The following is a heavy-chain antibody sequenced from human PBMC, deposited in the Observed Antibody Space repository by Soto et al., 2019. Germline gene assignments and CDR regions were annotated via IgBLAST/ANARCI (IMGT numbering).Heavy chain of an antibody. D-gene: IGHD5-18*01. CDR2: INHSGST. J-gene: IGHJ6*03. CDR1: GGSFSGYY. CDR3: ARGGLGYGPKYYYYYYMDV. V-gene: IGHV4-34*01. Sequence: QVQLQQWGAGLLKPSETLSLTCAVYGGSFSGYYWSWIRQPPGKGLEWIGEINHSGSTNYNPSLESRVTISVDTSKNQFSLKLSSVTAADTAVYYCARGGLGYGPKYYYYYYMDVWGKGTTVTVSS.